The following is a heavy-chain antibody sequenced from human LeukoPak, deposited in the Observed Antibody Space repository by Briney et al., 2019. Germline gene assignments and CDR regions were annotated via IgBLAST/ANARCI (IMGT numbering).Heavy chain of an antibody. Sequence: GGSLRLSCTASGFTFGDYAMSWVRQAPGKGLEWVGFIRSKAYGGTTEYAASVKGRFTISRDDFKSIAYLQMNSLKTEDTAVYYCTRGGESTVTMGPLPFDYWGQGTLVTVSS. CDR1: GFTFGDYA. V-gene: IGHV3-49*04. J-gene: IGHJ4*02. CDR2: IRSKAYGGTT. CDR3: TRGGESTVTMGPLPFDY. D-gene: IGHD4-17*01.